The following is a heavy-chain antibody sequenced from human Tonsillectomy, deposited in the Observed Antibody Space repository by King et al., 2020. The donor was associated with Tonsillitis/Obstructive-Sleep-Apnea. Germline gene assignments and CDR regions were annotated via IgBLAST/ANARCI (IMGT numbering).Heavy chain of an antibody. CDR1: GFSFDVFS. CDR2: INWNGDRM. J-gene: IGHJ4*02. D-gene: IGHD2-21*01. Sequence: VQLQESGGGLVQPGRSLRLSCAASGFSFDVFSMGWVRQAPGKALEWVSGINWNGDRMDYADPVKGRFTISRDNAKNSLYLQLNSLRDDDTALYFCTRGRDSPKDCAGDGTCSGYFDYWGQGAQVTVSS. CDR3: TRGRDSPKDCAGDGTCSGYFDY. V-gene: IGHV3-9*01.